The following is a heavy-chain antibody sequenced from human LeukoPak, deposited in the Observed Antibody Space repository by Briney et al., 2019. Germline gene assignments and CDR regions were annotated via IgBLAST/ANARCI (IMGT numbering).Heavy chain of an antibody. D-gene: IGHD6-13*01. V-gene: IGHV4-39*01. CDR1: GGSISSSSYY. CDR3: ARRGAASWGWFDP. Sequence: SETLSLTCTVSGGSISSSSYYWGWIRQPPGKGLEWIGSIYYSGSTYYNPSLKSRVTISVDTSKNQFSLKLSSVIAADTAVYYCARRGAASWGWFDPWGQGTLVTVSS. J-gene: IGHJ5*02. CDR2: IYYSGST.